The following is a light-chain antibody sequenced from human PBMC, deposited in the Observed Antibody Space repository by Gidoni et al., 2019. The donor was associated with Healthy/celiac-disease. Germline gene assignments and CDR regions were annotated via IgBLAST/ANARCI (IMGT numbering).Light chain of an antibody. CDR2: WAS. CDR3: QQYYSTPYT. CDR1: QSVFYSSNNKNY. J-gene: IGKJ2*01. V-gene: IGKV4-1*01. Sequence: DIVMTQSPHSLPLSLGERATINCKSSQSVFYSSNNKNYLAWYQQKPGQPPKLLIYWASTREPGVPDRFSGSGSGTDFTLTISSLQAEDVAVYYCQQYYSTPYTFGQGTKLEIK.